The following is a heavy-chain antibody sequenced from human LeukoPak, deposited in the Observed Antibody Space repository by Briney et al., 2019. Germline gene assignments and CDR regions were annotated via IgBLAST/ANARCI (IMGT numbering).Heavy chain of an antibody. CDR2: IYYSGST. J-gene: IGHJ4*02. V-gene: IGHV4-39*02. CDR1: GGSISSSSYY. D-gene: IGHD1-7*01. CDR3: ARDWELSRDY. Sequence: WETLSLTCTVSGGSISSSSYYWGWIRQPPGKGLEWIGYIYYSGSTYYNPSLGSRVTISVDTSNKQFSLKLNSVTAADTAVYYCARDWELSRDYWGQGTLVTVSS.